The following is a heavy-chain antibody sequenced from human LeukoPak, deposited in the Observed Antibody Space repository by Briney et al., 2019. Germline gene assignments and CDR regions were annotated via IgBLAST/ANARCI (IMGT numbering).Heavy chain of an antibody. V-gene: IGHV4-4*07. D-gene: IGHD4-17*01. Sequence: SETLSLTCTVSGGSISSYYWSWIRQPPGKGLEWIGRIYTSGITNYNPSLKSRVTMSVDTSKNQFSLKLTSVTAADTAVYYCARDGSADNGDSYVMDVWGQGTTVTVSS. CDR3: ARDGSADNGDSYVMDV. J-gene: IGHJ6*02. CDR1: GGSISSYY. CDR2: IYTSGIT.